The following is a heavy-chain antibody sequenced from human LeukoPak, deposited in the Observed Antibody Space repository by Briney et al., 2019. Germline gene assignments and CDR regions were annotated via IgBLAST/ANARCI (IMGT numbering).Heavy chain of an antibody. J-gene: IGHJ4*02. V-gene: IGHV3-21*01. Sequence: GGSLRLSCAASGFIFSSYSMNWVRQAPGKGLEWVSSISSSSSDIYYADSVKGRFTISGDNAKNSLYLQMNSLRAEDTAVYYCARDGLYCSSTNCYLDYWGQGTLVTVSS. CDR2: ISSSSSDI. CDR1: GFIFSSYS. CDR3: ARDGLYCSSTNCYLDY. D-gene: IGHD2-2*01.